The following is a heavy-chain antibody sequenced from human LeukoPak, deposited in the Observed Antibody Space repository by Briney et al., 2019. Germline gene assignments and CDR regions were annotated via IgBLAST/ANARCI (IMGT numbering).Heavy chain of an antibody. V-gene: IGHV3-21*01. CDR2: ISSSSSYI. J-gene: IGHJ4*02. D-gene: IGHD2-15*01. CDR1: GFTFSSYS. CDR3: VRALVVVGPPGY. Sequence: PGGSLRLSCAASGFTFSSYSMNWVRQAPGKGLEWVSSISSSSSYIYYADSVKGRFTISRDNAKNSLYLQMNSLRAEDTAVYYCVRALVVVGPPGYWGQGTLVTVSS.